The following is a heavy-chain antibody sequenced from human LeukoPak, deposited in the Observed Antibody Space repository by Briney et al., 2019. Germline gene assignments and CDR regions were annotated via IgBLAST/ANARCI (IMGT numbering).Heavy chain of an antibody. D-gene: IGHD1-26*01. CDR2: IRSRANSYAT. Sequence: PGGSLRLSCVASGFTFSGSAMYWVRQASGKGLEWVGHIRSRANSYATLYGASVKGRFTISRDDSKNTAYLQMNSLKTEDTAVYYCTRLSAGAPLLGDNWGQGTLVIVSS. V-gene: IGHV3-73*01. J-gene: IGHJ4*02. CDR3: TRLSAGAPLLGDN. CDR1: GFTFSGSA.